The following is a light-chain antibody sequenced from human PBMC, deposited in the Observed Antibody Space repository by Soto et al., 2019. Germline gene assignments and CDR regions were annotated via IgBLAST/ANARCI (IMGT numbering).Light chain of an antibody. J-gene: IGLJ2*01. V-gene: IGLV1-51*01. CDR2: PNN. Sequence: QSVLTQPPSVSAAPGQTVTISCSGTYSNIATNFVSWYQHLPVTAPKLLIYPNNKRPSGIPYRFSGSKSGPSATLGITGLQTGDEADYYCASWDTSLSGVVFGGGTKLTVL. CDR3: ASWDTSLSGVV. CDR1: YSNIATNF.